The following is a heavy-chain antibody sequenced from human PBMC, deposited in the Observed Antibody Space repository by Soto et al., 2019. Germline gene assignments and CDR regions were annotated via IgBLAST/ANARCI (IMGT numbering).Heavy chain of an antibody. V-gene: IGHV1-69*01. Sequence: GDSVNVSCKASGGTFSSYAISWVRQAPGQGLEWMGGIIPIFGTANYAQKFQGRVTITADESTSTAYMELSSLRSEDTAVYYCARVESWGYGGHRDAFDIWGQGTMVTVSS. CDR2: IIPIFGTA. D-gene: IGHD4-17*01. J-gene: IGHJ3*02. CDR3: ARVESWGYGGHRDAFDI. CDR1: GGTFSSYA.